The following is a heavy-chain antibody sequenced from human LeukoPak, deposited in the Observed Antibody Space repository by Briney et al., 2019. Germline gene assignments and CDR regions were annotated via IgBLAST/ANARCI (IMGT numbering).Heavy chain of an antibody. V-gene: IGHV3-21*01. J-gene: IGHJ4*02. D-gene: IGHD3-22*01. CDR3: ARSRYYYDSSGYLEYYFDY. CDR1: GFTLSSYS. Sequence: GGSLRLSRAASGFTLSSYSMNWVRQTPGKGLEWVSSISSSSSYIYYADSVKGRFTISRDNAKNSLYLQMNSLRAEDTAVYYCARSRYYYDSSGYLEYYFDYWGQGTLVTVSS. CDR2: ISSSSSYI.